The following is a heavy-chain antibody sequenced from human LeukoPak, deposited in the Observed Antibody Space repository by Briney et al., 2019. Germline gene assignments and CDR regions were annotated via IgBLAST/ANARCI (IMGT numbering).Heavy chain of an antibody. D-gene: IGHD3-16*01. J-gene: IGHJ4*02. Sequence: ASVKVSCKASGYTLTGYYMHWVRQAPGQGLEWMGWINPNSGGTNYAQKLQGRVTMTTDTSTSTAYMELRSLRSDDTAVYYCARDWGSIKVISDYWGQGTLVTVSS. CDR3: ARDWGSIKVISDY. CDR1: GYTLTGYY. CDR2: INPNSGGT. V-gene: IGHV1-2*02.